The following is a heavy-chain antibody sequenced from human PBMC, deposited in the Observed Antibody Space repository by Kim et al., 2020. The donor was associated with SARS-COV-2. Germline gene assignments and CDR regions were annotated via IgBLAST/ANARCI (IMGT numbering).Heavy chain of an antibody. CDR3: ERRAGGDPQVWFDY. J-gene: IGHJ4*02. D-gene: IGHD3-16*01. V-gene: IGHV4-39*02. Sequence: SQTLSLTCTVSGGSIDRTSYYWAWIRQPPGKGLEWIGSVYYTGSTYYSSSLKSRVTISVDTSKNHFSLTLSSVTAADTALYYCERRAGGDPQVWFDYWGQGTLVTVSS. CDR2: VYYTGST. CDR1: GGSIDRTSYY.